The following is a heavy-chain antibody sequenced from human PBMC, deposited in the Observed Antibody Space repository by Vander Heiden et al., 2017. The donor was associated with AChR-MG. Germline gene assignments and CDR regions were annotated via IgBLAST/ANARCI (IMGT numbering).Heavy chain of an antibody. Sequence: QLVPSGAAVKKPGASGKVSCKASGYTFAGPYLHWFRQAPGHGLEWMGCSNPDSGGTHYVAKFKGRVTMTRDTSINTAYMELSRLTSDDTALYYCARSRAMDVWGQGTTVTVSS. J-gene: IGHJ6*02. V-gene: IGHV1-2*02. CDR3: ARSRAMDV. CDR1: GYTFAGPY. CDR2: SNPDSGGT.